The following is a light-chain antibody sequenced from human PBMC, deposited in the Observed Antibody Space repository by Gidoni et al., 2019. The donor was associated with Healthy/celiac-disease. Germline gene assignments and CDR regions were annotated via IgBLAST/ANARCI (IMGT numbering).Light chain of an antibody. Sequence: DSQMTQSPSTLSASVGDRVTITCRASQSISSWLAWYQQKPGKAPKLLIYKASSLESGVPSRFSGSGSGTEFTLTISSLQPDDFATYYCQQYNSYPLTFXGXTKVEIK. CDR2: KAS. J-gene: IGKJ4*01. V-gene: IGKV1-5*03. CDR1: QSISSW. CDR3: QQYNSYPLT.